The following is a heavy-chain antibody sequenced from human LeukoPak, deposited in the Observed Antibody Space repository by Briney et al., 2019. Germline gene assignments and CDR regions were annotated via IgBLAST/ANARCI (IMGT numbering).Heavy chain of an antibody. Sequence: SETLSLTCTVSGGSISSGSYYWSWIRQPAGKGLEWIGRIYTSGSTNYNPSLKSRVTISVDTSKNQFSLKLSSVTAADTAVYYCAREDSSSWYWFDPWGQGTLVTVSS. V-gene: IGHV4-61*02. D-gene: IGHD6-13*01. J-gene: IGHJ5*02. CDR3: AREDSSSWYWFDP. CDR2: IYTSGST. CDR1: GGSISSGSYY.